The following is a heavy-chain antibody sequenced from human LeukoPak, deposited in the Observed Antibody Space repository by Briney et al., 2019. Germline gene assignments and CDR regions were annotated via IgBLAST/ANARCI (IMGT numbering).Heavy chain of an antibody. D-gene: IGHD2-2*01. Sequence: PGGSLRLSCAASGFTFSTYGMHWVRQAPGKGLEWVAFIRYDGSNKYYADSVKGRFTISRDNSKRTLYLQMNSLRAEDTAVYYCARYHSSSTSCYSEVSLDYWRQGTLDSVST. CDR1: GFTFSTYG. CDR3: ARYHSSSTSCYSEVSLDY. J-gene: IGHJ4*02. CDR2: IRYDGSNK. V-gene: IGHV3-30*02.